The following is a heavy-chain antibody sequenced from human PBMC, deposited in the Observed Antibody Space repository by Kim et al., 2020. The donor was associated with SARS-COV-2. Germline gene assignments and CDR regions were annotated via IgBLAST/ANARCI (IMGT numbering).Heavy chain of an antibody. V-gene: IGHV4-34*01. Sequence: SETLSLTCAVYGGSFSGYYWSWIRQPPGKGLEWIGEINHSGSTNYNPSLKSRVTISVDTSKNQFSLKLSSVTAADTAVYYCAREGPSIFGVVIKMPRRNWFDPWGQGTLVTVSS. CDR3: AREGPSIFGVVIKMPRRNWFDP. D-gene: IGHD3-3*01. CDR2: INHSGST. J-gene: IGHJ5*02. CDR1: GGSFSGYY.